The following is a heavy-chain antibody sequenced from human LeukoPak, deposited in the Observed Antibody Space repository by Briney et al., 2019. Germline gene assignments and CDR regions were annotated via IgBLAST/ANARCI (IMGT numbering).Heavy chain of an antibody. Sequence: GGSLRLSCAASGFTFSSYSMNWVRQAPGEGLEWVSSISSSSCIYYADSVKSRFTISRDNAKNSLYLQMNSLRAEHTAVYYCASSFASEPLNPFDYWGQGTLVTVSS. CDR2: ISSSSCI. V-gene: IGHV3-21*01. J-gene: IGHJ4*02. CDR3: ASSFASEPLNPFDY. CDR1: GFTFSSYS.